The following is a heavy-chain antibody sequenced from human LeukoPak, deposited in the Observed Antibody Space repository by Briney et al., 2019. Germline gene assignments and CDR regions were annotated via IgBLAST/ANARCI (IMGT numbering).Heavy chain of an antibody. CDR3: ARGPLYYYDSSGPPPYYFDY. J-gene: IGHJ4*02. V-gene: IGHV4-59*01. CDR2: IYYSGST. Sequence: SETLSLTCTVSGGSISSYYWSWIRQPPGKGLEWIGYIYYSGSTNYNPSLKSRVTILVDTSKNQFSLKLSSVTAADTAVYYCARGPLYYYDSSGPPPYYFDYWGQGTLVTVSS. D-gene: IGHD3-22*01. CDR1: GGSISSYY.